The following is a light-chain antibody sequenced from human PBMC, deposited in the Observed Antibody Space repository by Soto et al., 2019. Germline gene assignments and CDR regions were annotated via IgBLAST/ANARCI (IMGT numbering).Light chain of an antibody. J-gene: IGKJ5*01. CDR2: TAS. CDR1: QDINVY. Sequence: DIQMTQSPSSVSASIGDTVTITCRASQDINVYLNWYQQKPGKAPKLLIYTASSLQSGVPSRFSGRGSGTDFTLTINGLQPEDFATYYCQQAASFPITFGQGTRLEIK. CDR3: QQAASFPIT. V-gene: IGKV1-12*01.